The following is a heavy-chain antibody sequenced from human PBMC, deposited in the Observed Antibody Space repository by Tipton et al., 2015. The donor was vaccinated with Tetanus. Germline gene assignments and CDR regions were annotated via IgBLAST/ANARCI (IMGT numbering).Heavy chain of an antibody. CDR3: AGLYCGGAGHSPYYNGMDV. Sequence: GLVKPSETLSLICTVSGASVSGGTDYWTWIRQPPGKGLEWIGHVYPSGSAYYNPSLESRVTLSVDRSKNQFSLNMRSVTTADTAIDYCAGLYCGGAGHSPYYNGMDVWGQGTTVTVSS. CDR1: GASVSGGTDY. J-gene: IGHJ6*02. V-gene: IGHV4-61*01. CDR2: VYPSGSA. D-gene: IGHD2-21*02.